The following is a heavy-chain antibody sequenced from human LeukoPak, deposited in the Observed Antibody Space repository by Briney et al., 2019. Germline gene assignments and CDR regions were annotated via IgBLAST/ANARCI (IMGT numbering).Heavy chain of an antibody. J-gene: IGHJ2*01. CDR3: AKAMSSAWNFDL. CDR2: ISNSGST. CDR1: GDSISTYS. Sequence: PSETLSLTCTVSGDSISTYSWIWIRQPPGQGLGCIGYISNSGSTNFNTPPQSRVTMSVATSTNQFSPKLNSVTAADTAVYYCAKAMSSAWNFDLWGRGTLVTVSS. V-gene: IGHV4-59*01. D-gene: IGHD3-10*01.